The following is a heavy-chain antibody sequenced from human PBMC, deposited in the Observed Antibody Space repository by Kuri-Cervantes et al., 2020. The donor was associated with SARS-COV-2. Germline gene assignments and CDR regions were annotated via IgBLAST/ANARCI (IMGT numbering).Heavy chain of an antibody. CDR3: ARLAKMVRGVIGLDY. CDR1: GYSFTSYW. V-gene: IGHV5-10-1*01. CDR2: IDPSDSYT. D-gene: IGHD3-10*01. J-gene: IGHJ4*02. Sequence: GGSLRLSCKGSGYSFTSYWISWVRQMPGKGLGWMGRIDPSDSYTNYSPSFQGHVTISADKSISTAYLQWSSLKASDTAMYYCARLAKMVRGVIGLDYWGQGTLVTVSS.